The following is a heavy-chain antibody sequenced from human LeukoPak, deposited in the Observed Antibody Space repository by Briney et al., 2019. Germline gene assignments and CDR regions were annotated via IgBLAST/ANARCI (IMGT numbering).Heavy chain of an antibody. CDR3: ARVNNVDSFDY. CDR2: INAGNGNT. D-gene: IGHD5-12*01. CDR1: GYTFTNYT. V-gene: IGHV1-3*01. J-gene: IGHJ4*02. Sequence: ASVKVSCKASGYTFTNYTIHWVRQAPGQRLEWMGWINAGNGNTKYSQKFQGRVTITRDTSASTAYMELSSLRSENTAVYYSARVNNVDSFDYWGQGTLVTVSS.